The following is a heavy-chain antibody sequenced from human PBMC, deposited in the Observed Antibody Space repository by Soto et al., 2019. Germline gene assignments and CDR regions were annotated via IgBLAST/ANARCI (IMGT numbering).Heavy chain of an antibody. CDR3: ARAERGYSSSWYAVDP. CDR2: ISYDGSNK. D-gene: IGHD6-13*01. Sequence: QVQLVESGGGVVQPGRSLRLSCAASGFTFSSYAMHWVRQAPGKGLEWVAVISYDGSNKYYADSVKGRFTISSDNSKNTLYLQMNSLRAEDTAVYYCARAERGYSSSWYAVDPWGQGTLVTVSS. J-gene: IGHJ5*02. CDR1: GFTFSSYA. V-gene: IGHV3-30-3*01.